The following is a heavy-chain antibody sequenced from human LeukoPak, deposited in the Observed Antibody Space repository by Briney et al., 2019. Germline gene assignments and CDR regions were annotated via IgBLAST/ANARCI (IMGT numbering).Heavy chain of an antibody. D-gene: IGHD3-10*01. CDR2: IYHRGST. J-gene: IGHJ4*02. CDR3: VRHCYASGSDPLCYFDY. CDR1: GGSISPYY. Sequence: PSETLSLTCTVSGGSISPYYWSWIRQPPGKGLEWIGYIYHRGSTNYNPSLKSRVTISIDTSKNQFSLKVSSVTAADTAVYYCVRHCYASGSDPLCYFDYWGQGTLVTVSS. V-gene: IGHV4-59*08.